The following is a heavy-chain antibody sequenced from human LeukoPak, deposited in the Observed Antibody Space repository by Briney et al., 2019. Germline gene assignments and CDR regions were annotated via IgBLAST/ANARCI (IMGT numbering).Heavy chain of an antibody. D-gene: IGHD3-10*01. CDR1: GFTVSSNY. J-gene: IGHJ3*02. Sequence: PGGSLRLSCAASGFTVSSNYMSWVRQAPGKGLEWVTVISYDGNNKYYADSVRGRFTISRDNSKNTLYLQMNSLRAEDTAVYYCASLAGSGSYWSREDASDIWGQGTMVIVSS. V-gene: IGHV3-30*03. CDR3: ASLAGSGSYWSREDASDI. CDR2: ISYDGNNK.